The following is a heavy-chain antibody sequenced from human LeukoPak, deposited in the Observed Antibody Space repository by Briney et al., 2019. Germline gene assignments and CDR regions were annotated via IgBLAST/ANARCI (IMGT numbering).Heavy chain of an antibody. V-gene: IGHV3-15*01. Sequence: GGSLRLSCAASGFTFSNAWMSWVRQAPGEGLEWVGRIKSKTDGGTTDYAAPVKGRFTISRDDSTKTLYLQMNSLKTEDTAVYYCTTDLGTVSAFDIWGQGTMVTVSS. D-gene: IGHD1-1*01. CDR1: GFTFSNAW. CDR3: TTDLGTVSAFDI. CDR2: IKSKTDGGTT. J-gene: IGHJ3*02.